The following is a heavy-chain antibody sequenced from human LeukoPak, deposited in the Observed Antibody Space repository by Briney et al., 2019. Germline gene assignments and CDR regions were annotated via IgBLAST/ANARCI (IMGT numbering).Heavy chain of an antibody. J-gene: IGHJ4*02. V-gene: IGHV3-66*01. CDR3: ARETDLSSGWSYQGFDY. CDR2: ICSAGCT. Sequence: GGSLRLSCAASGLTVSSTCMSWVPQSPGKGLEGCSVICSAGCTYYAGSSKGRFTISRDNSNNKLFLQMDTLRADDTAVYYCARETDLSSGWSYQGFDYWGQGTLVTVSS. D-gene: IGHD6-13*01. CDR1: GLTVSSTC.